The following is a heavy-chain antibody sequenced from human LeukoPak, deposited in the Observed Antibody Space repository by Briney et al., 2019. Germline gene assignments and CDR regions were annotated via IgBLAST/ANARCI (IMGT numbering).Heavy chain of an antibody. Sequence: ASVKVSFKSSGYTFTIYGISWVRQAPGQGLEWMVGIIPIFGTANYAQKFQGRVTITADESTSTAYMELSSLRSEDTAVYYCAREGLTTASPRFDYWGQGTLVTVSS. CDR2: IIPIFGTA. J-gene: IGHJ4*02. V-gene: IGHV1-69*13. CDR1: GYTFTIYG. D-gene: IGHD4-11*01. CDR3: AREGLTTASPRFDY.